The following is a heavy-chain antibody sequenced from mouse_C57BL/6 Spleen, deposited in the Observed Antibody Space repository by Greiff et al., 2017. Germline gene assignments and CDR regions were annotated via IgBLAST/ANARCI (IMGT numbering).Heavy chain of an antibody. CDR3: ARVLEAMDY. CDR2: ISNGGGST. CDR1: GFTFSDYY. Sequence: EVQLVESGGGLVQPGGSLKLSCAASGFTFSDYYMYWVRQTPEKRLEWVAYISNGGGSTYYPDTVKGRFTISRDNAKNTLYLQMSRLKSEDTAMYYWARVLEAMDYWGQGTSVTGSS. V-gene: IGHV5-12*01. J-gene: IGHJ4*01.